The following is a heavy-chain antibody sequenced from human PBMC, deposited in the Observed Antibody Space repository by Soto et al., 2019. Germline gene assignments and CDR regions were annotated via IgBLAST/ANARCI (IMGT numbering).Heavy chain of an antibody. CDR2: IGTTGST. CDR1: GFAVSNHY. Sequence: EVQLVETGGALIQPGGSLRLSCAASGFAVSNHYMNWVRQAPGKGLEWVSIIGTTGSTYYADSVKGRFTISRDNSKNTVSLEMNSLRVEDTAVYYCARNSMMDVWGQGTTVIVSS. J-gene: IGHJ6*02. CDR3: ARNSMMDV. V-gene: IGHV3-53*02.